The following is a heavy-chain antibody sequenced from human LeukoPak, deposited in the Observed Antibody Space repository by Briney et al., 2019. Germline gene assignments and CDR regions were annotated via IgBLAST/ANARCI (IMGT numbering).Heavy chain of an antibody. J-gene: IGHJ5*02. CDR3: ARAGTTDWSDP. CDR1: GYTFTGYY. CDR2: INPNSGGT. V-gene: IGHV1-2*02. D-gene: IGHD1-14*01. Sequence: ASVKVSCKASGYTFTGYYMHWVRQAPGQGLEWMGWINPNSGGTKYAQKFQGRVTMTRDTSISTTYMELSRLRSDDTAVYYCARAGTTDWSDPWGQGTLVTVSS.